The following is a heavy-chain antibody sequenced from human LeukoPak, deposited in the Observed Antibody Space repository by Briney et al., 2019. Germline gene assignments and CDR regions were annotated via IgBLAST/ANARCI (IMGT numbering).Heavy chain of an antibody. J-gene: IGHJ5*02. CDR1: GYTLTELS. CDR3: ALRIAAANWFDP. Sequence: ASVKVSCKVSGYTLTELSMHCVRHAPGKGLEWRGGFDPEDGETIYAQKFQGRVTMTEDTSTDTAYMELSSLRSEDTAVYYCALRIAAANWFDPWGQGTLVTVSS. CDR2: FDPEDGET. D-gene: IGHD6-13*01. V-gene: IGHV1-24*01.